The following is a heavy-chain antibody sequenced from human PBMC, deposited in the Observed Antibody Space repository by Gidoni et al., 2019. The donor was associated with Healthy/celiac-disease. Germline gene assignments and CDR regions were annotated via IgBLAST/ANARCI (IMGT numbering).Heavy chain of an antibody. V-gene: IGHV3-9*01. CDR1: GFTFDDYA. Sequence: EVQLVESGGGLVQPGRSLRLSCAASGFTFDDYAMHWVRQAPGKGLEWVSGISWNSGSIGYADSVKGRFTISRDNAKNSLYLQMNSLRAEDTALYYCAKGGYSSGWYFDYFDYWGQGTLVTVSS. CDR3: AKGGYSSGWYFDYFDY. CDR2: ISWNSGSI. D-gene: IGHD6-19*01. J-gene: IGHJ4*02.